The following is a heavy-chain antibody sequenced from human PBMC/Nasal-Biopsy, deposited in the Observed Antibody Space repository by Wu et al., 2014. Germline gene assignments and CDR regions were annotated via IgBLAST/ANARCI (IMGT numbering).Heavy chain of an antibody. CDR3: ARDFFRDGYNEGSGFVDY. CDR2: ISAYNGNT. CDR1: GYTFTSYG. V-gene: IGHV1-18*01. D-gene: IGHD5-24*01. J-gene: IGHJ4*02. Sequence: VKVSCKASGYTFTSYGISWVRQAPGQGLEWMGWISAYNGNTNYAQKLQGRVTMTTDTSTSTAYMELRSLRSDDTAVYYCARDFFRDGYNEGSGFVDYWGQGNPGHRLL.